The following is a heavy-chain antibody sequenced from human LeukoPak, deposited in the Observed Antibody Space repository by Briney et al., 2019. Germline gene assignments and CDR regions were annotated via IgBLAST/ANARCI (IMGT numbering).Heavy chain of an antibody. CDR1: GITVSKYW. J-gene: IGHJ4*02. D-gene: IGHD2-15*01. CDR2: TNQDGVEK. Sequence: GGSLRLSCAASGITVSKYWMSWVRQAPGKGLEWVANTNQDGVEKYYVDSVKGRFTISRDNAKSSLYLQMNSLRAEDTAVYFCARALVGDGSSIYWGQGTLVTVSS. CDR3: ARALVGDGSSIY. V-gene: IGHV3-7*05.